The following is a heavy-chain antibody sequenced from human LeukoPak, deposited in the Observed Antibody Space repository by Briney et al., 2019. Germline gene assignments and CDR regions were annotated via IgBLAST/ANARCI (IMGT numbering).Heavy chain of an antibody. D-gene: IGHD6-13*01. Sequence: SETLSLTCTVSGGSISSYYWTWIRQPAGKGLEWIGRIYTSGSTNYNPSLKSRLTMSVDTSKNQFSLKLSSVTAADTAVYYCARVPRIEAGATGDWFDPWGQGTVVTVSS. J-gene: IGHJ5*02. CDR2: IYTSGST. V-gene: IGHV4-4*07. CDR3: ARVPRIEAGATGDWFDP. CDR1: GGSISSYY.